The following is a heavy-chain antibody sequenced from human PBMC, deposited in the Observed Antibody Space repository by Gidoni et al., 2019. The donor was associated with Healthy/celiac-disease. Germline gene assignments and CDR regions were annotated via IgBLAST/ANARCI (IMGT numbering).Heavy chain of an antibody. CDR2: RSYDGSNK. CDR1: GFTFSSYA. Sequence: QVQLVESGGGVVQPGRSLRLSCAASGFTFSSYAMHWVRQAPGKGLEWVAVRSYDGSNKYYADSVKGRFTISRDNSKNTLYLQMNSLRAEDTAVYYCASSWVDSSGYYPNDYWGQGTLVTVSS. D-gene: IGHD3-22*01. J-gene: IGHJ4*02. CDR3: ASSWVDSSGYYPNDY. V-gene: IGHV3-30-3*01.